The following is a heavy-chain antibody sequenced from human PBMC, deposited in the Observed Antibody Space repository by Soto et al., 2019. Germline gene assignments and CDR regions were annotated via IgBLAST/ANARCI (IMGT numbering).Heavy chain of an antibody. CDR1: GFTFSNYN. CDR3: AKNQGVELVPLATVDWFDP. CDR2: IGSSSSII. D-gene: IGHD1-26*01. Sequence: PGWSLRLSCAASGFTFSNYNMNWVRQAPGKGLEWIAYIGSSSSIIFYADSVKGRFTISRDNSKSTVYLELNNLSAEDTAVYHCAKNQGVELVPLATVDWFDPWGQGSVVTVSS. V-gene: IGHV3-48*01. J-gene: IGHJ5*02.